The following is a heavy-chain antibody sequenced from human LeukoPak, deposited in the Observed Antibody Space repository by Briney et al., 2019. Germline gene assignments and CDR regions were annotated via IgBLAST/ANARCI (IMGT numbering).Heavy chain of an antibody. CDR1: GGTFSSYA. Sequence: SVKVSCKASGGTFSSYAISWVRQAPGQGLEWMGGIIPIFGTANYAQKFQGRVTITADESTSTAYMELNSLRAEDTAVYYCATKRYFAWFTTDYWGQGTLVTVSS. D-gene: IGHD3-9*01. V-gene: IGHV1-69*01. CDR2: IIPIFGTA. J-gene: IGHJ4*02. CDR3: ATKRYFAWFTTDY.